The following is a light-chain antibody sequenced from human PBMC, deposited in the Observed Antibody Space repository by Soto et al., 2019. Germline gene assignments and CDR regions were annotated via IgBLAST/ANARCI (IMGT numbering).Light chain of an antibody. J-gene: IGLJ1*01. V-gene: IGLV2-23*03. Sequence: QSALTQPASVSGSPGQSITISCTETNSDVESYNLVSWFRQHPGEAPKLIVYEGTKRPSGVSNRFSGSKSGNPASLTISGLQAEDEANYYCCSYAGTATVFGTGTKVTVL. CDR1: NSDVESYNL. CDR2: EGT. CDR3: CSYAGTATV.